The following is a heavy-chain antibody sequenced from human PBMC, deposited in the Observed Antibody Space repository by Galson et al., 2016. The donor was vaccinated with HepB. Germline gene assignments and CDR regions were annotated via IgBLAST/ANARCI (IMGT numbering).Heavy chain of an antibody. CDR1: GDSVSTDSAA. J-gene: IGHJ4*02. V-gene: IGHV6-1*01. CDR3: ARDWGGIYGSSTSFDY. Sequence: CAISGDSVSTDSAAWNWIRQSPSRGLEWLGGTYYRSKWYSDYATSVKSRIIFKPDTSKNQVSLQLNSVTPEDTAVYYCARDWGGIYGSSTSFDYWGEGTLVIVAS. CDR2: TYYRSKWYS. D-gene: IGHD6-13*01.